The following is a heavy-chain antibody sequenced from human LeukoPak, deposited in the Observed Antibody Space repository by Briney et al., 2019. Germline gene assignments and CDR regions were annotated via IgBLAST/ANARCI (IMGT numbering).Heavy chain of an antibody. CDR2: VYHSGST. CDR3: ARGGMVNPFDY. Sequence: SETLSLTCAVSGVSISSGGYSWSWIRQPPGKGLEWIGYVYHSGSTYYNPSLKSRVTISVDRSKNQFSLKLSSVTAADTAVYYCARGGMVNPFDYWGQGTLVTVSS. D-gene: IGHD5-18*01. V-gene: IGHV4-30-2*01. J-gene: IGHJ4*02. CDR1: GVSISSGGYS.